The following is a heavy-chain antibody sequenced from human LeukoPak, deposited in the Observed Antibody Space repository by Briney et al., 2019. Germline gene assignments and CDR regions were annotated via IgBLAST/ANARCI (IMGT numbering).Heavy chain of an antibody. J-gene: IGHJ4*02. Sequence: GASVKVSCKASGYTFNTYGITWVRQAPGQGLEWMGMINPSGGSTGYAQKFQGRVTMTRDMSTSTVYMELSSLRSEDTAVFYCARRAQVERRHSQFDYWGQGTLVTVSS. V-gene: IGHV1-46*02. CDR3: ARRAQVERRHSQFDY. D-gene: IGHD1-1*01. CDR2: INPSGGST. CDR1: GYTFNTYG.